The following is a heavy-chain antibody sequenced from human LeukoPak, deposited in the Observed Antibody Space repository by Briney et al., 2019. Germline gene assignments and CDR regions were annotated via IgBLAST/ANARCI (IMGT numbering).Heavy chain of an antibody. D-gene: IGHD3-22*01. V-gene: IGHV1-2*02. CDR2: INPNSGGT. J-gene: IGHJ4*02. CDR3: ARVWEKNYYDSSGYYYLYYFDY. Sequence: ASVKVSCKASGYTFTGYYMHWVRQAPGQGLEWMGWINPNSGGTNYAQKLQGRVTMTTDTSTSTAYMELRSLRSDDTAVYYCARVWEKNYYDSSGYYYLYYFDYWGQGTLVTVSS. CDR1: GYTFTGYY.